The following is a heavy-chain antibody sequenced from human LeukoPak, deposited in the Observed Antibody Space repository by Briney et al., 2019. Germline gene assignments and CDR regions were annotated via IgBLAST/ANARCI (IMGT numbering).Heavy chain of an antibody. CDR2: ISYDGSNK. CDR1: GFTFSSYA. V-gene: IGHV3-30-3*01. D-gene: IGHD1-26*01. CDR3: ARAPQRGSYPYYYYYGMDV. Sequence: GRSLRLSCAASGFTFSSYAMHWVRQAPGKGLEWVAVISYDGSNKYYADSVKGRFTISRDNSKNTLYLQMNSLRAEDTAVYYCARAPQRGSYPYYYYYGMDVWGQGTTVTVSS. J-gene: IGHJ6*02.